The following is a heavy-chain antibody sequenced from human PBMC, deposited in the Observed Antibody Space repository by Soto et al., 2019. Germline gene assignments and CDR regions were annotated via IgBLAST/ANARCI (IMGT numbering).Heavy chain of an antibody. CDR3: ARELGAGAVTGYYYYYGMDV. V-gene: IGHV1-46*01. D-gene: IGHD3-3*01. CDR2: INPSGGST. CDR1: GYTFTSYY. Sequence: ASVKVSCKASGYTFTSYYMHWVRQAPGQGLEWMGIINPSGGSTSYAQKFQGRVTMTRDTSTSTVYMELSSLRSEDTAVYYCARELGAGAVTGYYYYYGMDVWGQGTTVTVSS. J-gene: IGHJ6*02.